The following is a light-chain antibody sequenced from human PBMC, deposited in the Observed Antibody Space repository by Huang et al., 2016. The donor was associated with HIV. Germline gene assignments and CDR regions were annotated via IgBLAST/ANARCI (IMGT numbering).Light chain of an antibody. CDR3: QKYDSAPLT. Sequence: DIQMTQSPSSLSASVGDRVTITCRASQGISNSLAWYHQKPGKVPRLLSYAASTFQSGVPSRFSGSRSGSDFSLTIGSLQPEDVATYYCQKYDSAPLTFGGGTKVEI. CDR1: QGISNS. CDR2: AAS. V-gene: IGKV1-27*01. J-gene: IGKJ4*01.